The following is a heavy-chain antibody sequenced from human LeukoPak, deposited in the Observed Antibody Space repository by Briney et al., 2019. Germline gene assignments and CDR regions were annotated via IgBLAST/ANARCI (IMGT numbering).Heavy chain of an antibody. J-gene: IGHJ4*02. CDR1: GGTFSSYA. CDR2: IIPIFGTA. CDR3: ASDGDDYGDPGYFDY. V-gene: IGHV1-69*06. D-gene: IGHD4-17*01. Sequence: ASVKVSCKASGGTFSSYAISWVRQAPGQGLEWMGGIIPIFGTANYAQKFQGRVTMTEDTSTDTAYMELSSLRSEDTAVYYCASDGDDYGDPGYFDYWGQGTLVTVSS.